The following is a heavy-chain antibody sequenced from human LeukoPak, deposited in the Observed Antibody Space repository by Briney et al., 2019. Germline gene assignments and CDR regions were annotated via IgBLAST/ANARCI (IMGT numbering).Heavy chain of an antibody. Sequence: SETLSLTCTVSGGSISSYYWSWIRQPPGKGLEWIGYIYYSGSTIYNPSLKSRVTISVDTSKNQFSLKLSSVTAADTAVYYCARRGSSYWFDPWGQGTLVTVSS. J-gene: IGHJ5*02. D-gene: IGHD6-6*01. CDR3: ARRGSSYWFDP. CDR1: GGSISSYY. V-gene: IGHV4-59*01. CDR2: IYYSGST.